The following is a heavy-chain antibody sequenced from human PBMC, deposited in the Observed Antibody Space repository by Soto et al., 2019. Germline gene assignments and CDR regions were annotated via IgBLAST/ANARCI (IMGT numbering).Heavy chain of an antibody. D-gene: IGHD3-3*01. CDR3: ASRRITIFGVVITHYYYYGMDV. Sequence: SVKVSCKASGGTFSSYAISWVRQAPGQGLEWMGGIIPIFGTANYAQKFQGRVTITADESTSTAYMELSSLRSEDTAVYYCASRRITIFGVVITHYYYYGMDVWGQGTTVTVSS. J-gene: IGHJ6*02. CDR1: GGTFSSYA. CDR2: IIPIFGTA. V-gene: IGHV1-69*13.